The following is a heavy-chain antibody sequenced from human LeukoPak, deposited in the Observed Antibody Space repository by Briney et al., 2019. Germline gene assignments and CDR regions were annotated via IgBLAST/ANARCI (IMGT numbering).Heavy chain of an antibody. Sequence: SVKVSCKASGGTFSSYAISWVRQAPGQGLEWMGRIIPIFGTANYAQKFQGRVAITTDESTSTAYMELSSLRSDDTAVYYGATKGDGYNSRSDYWGQGTLVTVSS. V-gene: IGHV1-69*05. CDR3: ATKGDGYNSRSDY. D-gene: IGHD5-24*01. J-gene: IGHJ4*02. CDR2: IIPIFGTA. CDR1: GGTFSSYA.